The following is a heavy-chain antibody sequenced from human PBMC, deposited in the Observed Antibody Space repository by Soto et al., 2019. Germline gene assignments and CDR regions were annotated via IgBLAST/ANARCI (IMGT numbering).Heavy chain of an antibody. Sequence: GGSLRLSCAASGFTFSSYGMHWVRQAPGKGLEWVAVIWYDGSNKYYADSVKGRFTISRDNSKNTLYLQMNSLRAEDTAVYYCARDREMATIFYFDYWGQGTLVTVSS. CDR1: GFTFSSYG. CDR3: ARDREMATIFYFDY. V-gene: IGHV3-33*01. CDR2: IWYDGSNK. D-gene: IGHD5-12*01. J-gene: IGHJ4*02.